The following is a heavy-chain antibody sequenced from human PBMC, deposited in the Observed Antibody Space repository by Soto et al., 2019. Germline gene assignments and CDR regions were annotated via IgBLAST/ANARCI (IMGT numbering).Heavy chain of an antibody. D-gene: IGHD4-17*01. V-gene: IGHV1-69*01. Sequence: QVQLVQSRAEVQKPGSSVKVSCKASGGTFSSYAISWVRQAPGQGLEWMGGIIPIFGTANYAQKFQGRVTITADESTSTAYMELSSLRSEDTAVYYCARVPYGDYVLAWFDPWGQGTLVTVSS. J-gene: IGHJ5*02. CDR1: GGTFSSYA. CDR2: IIPIFGTA. CDR3: ARVPYGDYVLAWFDP.